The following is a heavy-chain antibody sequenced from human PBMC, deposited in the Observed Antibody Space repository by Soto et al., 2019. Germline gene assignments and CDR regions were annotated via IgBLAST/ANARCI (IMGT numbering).Heavy chain of an antibody. V-gene: IGHV3-72*01. CDR1: GFTFSDHY. CDR3: TREPFSSGVYYLDY. Sequence: EVQLVESGGGLVQPGGSLRLSCAASGFTFSDHYMDWVRQAPGKGLEWVGRTRNKANTYTTEYAASVKGRFTISRDASKNSLYLQMSSLNTEDTAVYYCTREPFSSGVYYLDYWGQGTLVTVSS. J-gene: IGHJ4*02. CDR2: TRNKANTYTT. D-gene: IGHD6-19*01.